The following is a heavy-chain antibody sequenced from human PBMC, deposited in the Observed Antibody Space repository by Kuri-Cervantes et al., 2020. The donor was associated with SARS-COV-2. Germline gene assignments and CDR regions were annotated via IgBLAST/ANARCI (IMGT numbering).Heavy chain of an antibody. Sequence: SCTVSGGSINSAGYYWSWIRQRPGKGLEWIGYIYFSGNTYYNPSLKSRLTISIDTSENQVSLNLTSVTAADTAVYFCARDRAPHYGPKVTNGMEVWGQGTTVTVSS. CDR2: IYFSGNT. CDR3: ARDRAPHYGPKVTNGMEV. CDR1: GGSINSAGYY. D-gene: IGHD4-17*01. J-gene: IGHJ6*02. V-gene: IGHV4-31*02.